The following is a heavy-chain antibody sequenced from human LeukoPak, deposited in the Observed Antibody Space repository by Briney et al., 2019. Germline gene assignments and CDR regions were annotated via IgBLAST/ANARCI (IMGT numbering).Heavy chain of an antibody. D-gene: IGHD2-8*02. Sequence: GRSLRLSCAASGFTFSSYAMHWVRQAPGKGLEWVAVISYDGNNKYYADSVKGRFTISRDNSKNTLYLQMNSLRAEDTAVYYCARQPSDITGWFDPWGQGTLVTVSS. J-gene: IGHJ5*02. V-gene: IGHV3-30-3*01. CDR2: ISYDGNNK. CDR3: ARQPSDITGWFDP. CDR1: GFTFSSYA.